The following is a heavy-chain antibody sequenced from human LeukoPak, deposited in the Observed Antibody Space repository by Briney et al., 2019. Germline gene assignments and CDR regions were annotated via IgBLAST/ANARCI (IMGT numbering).Heavy chain of an antibody. CDR2: MNPNSGNT. D-gene: IGHD3-10*01. J-gene: IGHJ6*02. V-gene: IGHV1-8*01. CDR1: GYTFTIYD. CDR3: ARVFGEGYYYGMDV. Sequence: ASVTVSFTASGYTFTIYDIYWVRQAPGQGLEWMGWMNPNSGNTGYAQKFQSRVTITRNTTISTDYMELSSLRSAATAADYCARVFGEGYYYGMDVGGQGTTVTVSS.